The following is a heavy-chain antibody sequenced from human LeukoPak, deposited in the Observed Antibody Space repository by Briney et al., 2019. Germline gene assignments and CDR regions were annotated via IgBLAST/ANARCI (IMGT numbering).Heavy chain of an antibody. CDR1: GYSISSGYY. J-gene: IGHJ4*02. V-gene: IGHV4-38-2*02. CDR2: IHHSGST. CDR3: AREEMDYDSSGYFYYFDY. D-gene: IGHD3-22*01. Sequence: PSETLSLTCAVSGYSISSGYYWGWIRQPPGKGLEWIGSIHHSGSTYYNPSLKSRVTISVDTSKNQFSLKLSSVTAADTAVYYCAREEMDYDSSGYFYYFDYWGQGTLVTVSS.